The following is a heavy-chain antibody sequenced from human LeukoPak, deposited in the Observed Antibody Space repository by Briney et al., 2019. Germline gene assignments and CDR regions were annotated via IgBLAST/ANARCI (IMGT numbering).Heavy chain of an antibody. J-gene: IGHJ4*02. D-gene: IGHD4-23*01. Sequence: SQTLSLTCTVSGGSISSGSYYWSWIRQPAGKGLEWIGRFYTRGTTNYNPSLKSRVTISLDTSKNQFPLRLNSVTAADTAVYYCARDVDYGGKFDYWGQGTLVTVSS. CDR2: FYTRGTT. CDR3: ARDVDYGGKFDY. V-gene: IGHV4-61*02. CDR1: GGSISSGSYY.